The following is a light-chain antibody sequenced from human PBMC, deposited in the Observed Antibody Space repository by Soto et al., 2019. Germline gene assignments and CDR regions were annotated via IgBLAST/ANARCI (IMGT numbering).Light chain of an antibody. CDR3: QQHPLT. Sequence: EIVLTQSPGTLSLSPGERATLSCRASQSVSSSYLAWYQQKPGQAPRLLIYGASSRATGIPDRFSGSGSGTDFTLTISRLEPEDFAVYYCQQHPLTFGQGTKVDIK. CDR1: QSVSSSY. CDR2: GAS. J-gene: IGKJ1*01. V-gene: IGKV3-20*01.